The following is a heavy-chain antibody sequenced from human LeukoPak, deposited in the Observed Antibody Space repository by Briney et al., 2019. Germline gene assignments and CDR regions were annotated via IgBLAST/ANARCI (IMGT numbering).Heavy chain of an antibody. CDR1: GYTFTSNY. J-gene: IGHJ4*02. CDR2: IYPRDGST. V-gene: IGHV1-46*01. CDR3: ARDQEAFDY. Sequence: EASVKVSCKASGYTFTSNYIHWVRQAPEQGLEWMGMIYPRDGSTSYAQKFQGRVTVTRDTSTSTVHMELSGLRSEDTAVYYCARDQEAFDYWGQGTLVTVSS.